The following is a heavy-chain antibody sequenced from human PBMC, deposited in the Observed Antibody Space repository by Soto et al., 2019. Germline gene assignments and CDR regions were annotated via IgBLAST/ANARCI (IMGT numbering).Heavy chain of an antibody. D-gene: IGHD6-13*01. CDR2: ISHDGSEK. CDR1: RFTFSSYA. CDR3: ARAAAYFYHCYCAMYV. J-gene: IGHJ6*02. V-gene: IGHV3-30-3*01. Sequence: QVQLVESGGGVVQPGKSLRLSCAASRFTFSSYAMDWVRQAPGKGREGVAVISHDGSEKYYGDSVKGRFTITRDKPKNTIYLQMNSLRPEDTAVYYCARAAAYFYHCYCAMYVWGQGTAVTVSS.